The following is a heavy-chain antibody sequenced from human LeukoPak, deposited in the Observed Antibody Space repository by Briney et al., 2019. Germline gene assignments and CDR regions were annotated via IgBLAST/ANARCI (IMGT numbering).Heavy chain of an antibody. D-gene: IGHD3-22*01. CDR3: AKRSSTSTGYFDF. J-gene: IGHJ4*02. Sequence: PGGSLRLSCAASGFTFSRYSMNWVRRAPGKGLEWISYITSSSITIYYADSVKGRFTISRDNSKNTIYLQMNSLRAEDTAIYYCAKRSSTSTGYFDFWGRGTLVTVSS. CDR2: ITSSSITI. V-gene: IGHV3-48*01. CDR1: GFTFSRYS.